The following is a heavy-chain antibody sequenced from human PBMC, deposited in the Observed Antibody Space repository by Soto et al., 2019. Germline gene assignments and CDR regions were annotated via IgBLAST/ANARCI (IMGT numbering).Heavy chain of an antibody. CDR1: GGXFSSXX. CDR3: ARRSSYYYYGMDV. J-gene: IGHJ6*02. CDR2: IIPIFGTA. Sequence: QVQLVQSGAEVKXXXXXXXXSCKASGGXFSSXXXSWVRQAPGQGXEWMGGIIPIFGTANYAQKFQGRVTITADESTSTAYMELSSLRSEDTAVYYCARRSSYYYYGMDVWGQGTTVTVSS. D-gene: IGHD1-26*01. V-gene: IGHV1-69*01.